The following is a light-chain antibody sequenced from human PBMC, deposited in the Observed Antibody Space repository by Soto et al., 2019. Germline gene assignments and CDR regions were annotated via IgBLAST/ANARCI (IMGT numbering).Light chain of an antibody. Sequence: IVLTQSPGTLSLSPGDRATLSCRASQSVSRSYLAWYHQRPGQAPRLLIYAASARATGIPARFSGSGSGTEFTLTISSLQSEDFAIYYCQRYNNWPAFGQGTKVDIK. V-gene: IGKV3-15*01. CDR1: QSVSRSY. CDR3: QRYNNWPA. CDR2: AAS. J-gene: IGKJ1*01.